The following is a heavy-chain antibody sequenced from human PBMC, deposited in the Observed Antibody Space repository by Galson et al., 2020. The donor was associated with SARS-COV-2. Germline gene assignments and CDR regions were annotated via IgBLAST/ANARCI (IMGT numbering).Heavy chain of an antibody. J-gene: IGHJ5*02. CDR1: GASISSSRYY. D-gene: IGHD5-18*01. CDR3: AGGPIQLWSPLGQNWFDP. V-gene: IGHV4-39*07. CDR2: VYYSGST. Sequence: ASETLSLTCPVPGASISSSRYYWAWIRQPPGQGLAWIGSVYYSGSTYYNPSLKSRVTLSVDTSKNQFSMMLRSVTDADTAVYYCAGGPIQLWSPLGQNWFDPWGQGTLVTVSS.